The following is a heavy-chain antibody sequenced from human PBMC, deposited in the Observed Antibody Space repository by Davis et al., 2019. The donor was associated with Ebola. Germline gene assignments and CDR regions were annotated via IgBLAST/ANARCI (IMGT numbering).Heavy chain of an antibody. J-gene: IGHJ5*02. V-gene: IGHV5-51*01. D-gene: IGHD3-3*01. CDR2: IYPGDSDT. CDR3: ARAPGGVRFLEWFRFDP. Sequence: GESLKISCKSSGYSFTSYWIGWVRQMPGKGLEWMGIIYPGDSDTRYSPSFQGQVTISADKSISTAYLQWSSLKASDTAMYYFARAPGGVRFLEWFRFDPWGQGTLVTVSS. CDR1: GYSFTSYW.